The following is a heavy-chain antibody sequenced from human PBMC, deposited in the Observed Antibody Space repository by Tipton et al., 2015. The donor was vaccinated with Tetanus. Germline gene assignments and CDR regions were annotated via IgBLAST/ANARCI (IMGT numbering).Heavy chain of an antibody. CDR1: GYIFNNYW. CDR3: ARVHCTDGVCNFDF. V-gene: IGHV5-51*01. D-gene: IGHD2-8*01. Sequence: QLVQSGGEVKKPGESLKISCKGSGYIFNNYWIGWVRQKPGKGLEWMGIIYPGDSDTRYSPSFQGQVTISVDKSINPAYLQWSSLKASDTSMFYCARVHCTDGVCNFDFWGQGALVTVAS. CDR2: IYPGDSDT. J-gene: IGHJ4*02.